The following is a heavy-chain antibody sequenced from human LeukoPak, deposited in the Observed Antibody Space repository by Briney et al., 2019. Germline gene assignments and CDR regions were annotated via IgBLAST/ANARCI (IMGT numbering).Heavy chain of an antibody. J-gene: IGHJ4*02. CDR3: AKERWQLWSQFDY. CDR2: ISGTGRST. D-gene: IGHD5-18*01. V-gene: IGHV3-23*01. CDR1: GFTFSSYA. Sequence: GGSLRLSCAAPGFTFSSYALSWVRQAPGKGLEWVSAISGTGRSTYYADSVEGRFTISRDNSKNTPYLQMNSLRAEDTAVYYCAKERWQLWSQFDYWGQETLVTVSS.